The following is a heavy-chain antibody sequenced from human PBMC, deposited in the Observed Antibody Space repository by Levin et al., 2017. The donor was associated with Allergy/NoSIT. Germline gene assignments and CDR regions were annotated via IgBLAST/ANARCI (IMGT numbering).Heavy chain of an antibody. D-gene: IGHD1-14*01. J-gene: IGHJ4*02. V-gene: IGHV1-2*06. CDR2: INPNSGGT. CDR1: GYTFTGYY. CDR3: ARTVSRRYFDY. Sequence: GESLKISCKASGYTFTGYYMHWVRQAPGQGLEWMGRINPNSGGTNYAQKFQGRVTMTRDTSISTAYMELSRLRSDDTAVYYCARTVSRRYFDYWGQGTLVTVSS.